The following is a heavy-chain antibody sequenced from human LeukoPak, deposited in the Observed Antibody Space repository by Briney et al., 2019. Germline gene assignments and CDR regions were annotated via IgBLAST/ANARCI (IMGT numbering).Heavy chain of an antibody. Sequence: GGSLRLSCAASGFTFSSYWMSWVRQAPGKGLEWVSIISSSGGSTYYADSVKGRFIISRDNSKNTLYLQMNSLRAEDTAVYYCAKGSRSIAVDNLCDYWGQGSLVTVSS. CDR3: AKGSRSIAVDNLCDY. D-gene: IGHD6-19*01. J-gene: IGHJ4*02. CDR1: GFTFSSYW. CDR2: ISSSGGST. V-gene: IGHV3-23*01.